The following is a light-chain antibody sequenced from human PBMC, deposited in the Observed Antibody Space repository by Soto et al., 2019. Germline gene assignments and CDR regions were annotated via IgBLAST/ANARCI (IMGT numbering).Light chain of an antibody. J-gene: IGKJ2*01. CDR3: QHYNRYPYT. Sequence: DIRMTQSPSTLSASVGDRVTITCRASQTISTWLAWYQQRPGKAANLLIYKASSLESGVTSRFSGSGSGTEFTRSISNLQPDDFATYRCQHYNRYPYTFGQGTKLEIK. CDR2: KAS. CDR1: QTISTW. V-gene: IGKV1-5*03.